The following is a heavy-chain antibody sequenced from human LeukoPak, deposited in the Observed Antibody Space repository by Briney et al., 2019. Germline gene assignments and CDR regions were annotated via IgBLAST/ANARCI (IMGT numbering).Heavy chain of an antibody. CDR1: GGTFSSYA. CDR3: ARELGYCSGGSCYHNWFDP. CDR2: IIPIFGTA. V-gene: IGHV1-69*13. J-gene: IGHJ5*02. D-gene: IGHD2-15*01. Sequence: GASVKVSCKASGGTFSSYAISWVRQAPGQGLEWMGGIIPIFGTANYAQKFQGRVTITADGSTSTAYMELSSLRSEDTAVYYCARELGYCSGGSCYHNWFDPWGQGTLVTVSS.